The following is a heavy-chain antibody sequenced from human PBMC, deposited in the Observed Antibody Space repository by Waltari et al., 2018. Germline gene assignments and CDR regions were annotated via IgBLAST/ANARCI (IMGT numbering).Heavy chain of an antibody. J-gene: IGHJ6*02. CDR1: GYTFTSYD. CDR3: ARLNGIAVAGQYYYYGMDV. V-gene: IGHV1-8*01. Sequence: QVQLVQSGAEVKKPGASVKVSCKASGYTFTSYDINWVRQATGQGLEWMGWMNPNSGNTGYAQKFQGRGTMTRNTSISTAYMELSSLRSEDTAVYYCARLNGIAVAGQYYYYGMDVWGQGTTVTVSS. D-gene: IGHD6-19*01. CDR2: MNPNSGNT.